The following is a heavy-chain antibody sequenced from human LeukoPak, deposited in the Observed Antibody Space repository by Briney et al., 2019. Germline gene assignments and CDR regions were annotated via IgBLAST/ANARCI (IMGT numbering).Heavy chain of an antibody. CDR2: ISAYNGNT. Sequence: VASVKVSCKASGGTFSSYGISWVRQAPGQGLEWMGWISAYNGNTNYAQKLQGRVTMTTDTSTSTAYMELRSLRSDDTAVYYCARDTLITMVRGVIIALGYWGQGTLVTVSS. CDR3: ARDTLITMVRGVIIALGY. J-gene: IGHJ4*02. V-gene: IGHV1-18*01. CDR1: GGTFSSYG. D-gene: IGHD3-10*01.